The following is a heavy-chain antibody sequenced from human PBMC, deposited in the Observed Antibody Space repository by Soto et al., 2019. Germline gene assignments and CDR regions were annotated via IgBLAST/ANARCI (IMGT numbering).Heavy chain of an antibody. CDR3: ARGGYAYYYYGMDV. V-gene: IGHV4-59*01. Sequence: SETVSLTCTVSGGSISSYYWSWIRQPPGKGLEWIGYIYYSGSTNYNPSLKSRVTISVDTSKNQFSLKLSSVTAADTAVYYCARGGYAYYYYGMDVWGQGTTVTVSS. CDR2: IYYSGST. J-gene: IGHJ6*02. D-gene: IGHD2-15*01. CDR1: GGSISSYY.